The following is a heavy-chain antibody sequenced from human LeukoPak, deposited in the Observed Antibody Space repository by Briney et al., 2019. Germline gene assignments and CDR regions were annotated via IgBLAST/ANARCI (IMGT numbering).Heavy chain of an antibody. D-gene: IGHD5-18*01. CDR2: ANHVGDT. J-gene: IGHJ6*03. V-gene: IGHV4-34*01. Sequence: SETLSLTCAVYGDSFSGYLWSWIRQSPGKGLEWIGEANHVGDTNLNPSLKGRVTISVDTAKNQFSLTVTSVAGADRGSYFCARGRRVSGIRRINWARRENYFYYYIDVWGKGTTVTVSS. CDR1: GDSFSGYL. CDR3: ARGRRVSGIRRINWARRENYFYYYIDV.